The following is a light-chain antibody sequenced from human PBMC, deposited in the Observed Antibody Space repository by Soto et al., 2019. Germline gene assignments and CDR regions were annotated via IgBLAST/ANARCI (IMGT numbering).Light chain of an antibody. CDR3: QQYNSYPNT. Sequence: DIQMTQSPSTLSASVGGRVTITCRASQSISSWLAWYQQKPGKAPKLLIYDASSLESGVPSRFSGSGSGTEFTLTISSLQPDDFATYYCQQYNSYPNTFGGGTKVEIK. CDR2: DAS. J-gene: IGKJ4*01. V-gene: IGKV1-5*01. CDR1: QSISSW.